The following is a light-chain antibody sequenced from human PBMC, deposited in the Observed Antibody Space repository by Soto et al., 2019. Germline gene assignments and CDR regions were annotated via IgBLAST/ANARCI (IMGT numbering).Light chain of an antibody. J-gene: IGKJ1*01. CDR3: QQYNNWLWT. CDR2: GAS. Sequence: EIVLTQSPATLSVSPGERAALSCRASQSVSNNLAWYQQKPGQPPRLLIFGASTRATGIPARFSGSGSEAEFALTISTLQSEDFAVYYCQQYNNWLWTFGQGTKVDIK. V-gene: IGKV3D-15*01. CDR1: QSVSNN.